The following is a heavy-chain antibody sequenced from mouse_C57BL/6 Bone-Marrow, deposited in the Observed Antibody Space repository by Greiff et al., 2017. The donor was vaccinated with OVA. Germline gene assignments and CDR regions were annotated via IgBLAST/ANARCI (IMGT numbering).Heavy chain of an antibody. V-gene: IGHV1-18*01. CDR2: INPNNGGT. CDR3: AREDWDRYFDV. Sequence: VQLQQSGPELVKPGASVKIPCKASGYTFTDYNMDWVKQSHGKSLEWIGDINPNNGGTIYNQKFKGKATLTVDKSDSTAYMELRSLTSEDTAGYYGAREDWDRYFDVWGTGTTVTVSS. D-gene: IGHD4-1*01. J-gene: IGHJ1*03. CDR1: GYTFTDYN.